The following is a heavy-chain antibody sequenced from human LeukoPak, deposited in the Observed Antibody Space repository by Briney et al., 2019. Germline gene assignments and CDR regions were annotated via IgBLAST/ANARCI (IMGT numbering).Heavy chain of an antibody. J-gene: IGHJ4*02. D-gene: IGHD2-15*01. CDR1: GGSISSYY. CDR3: ARDLRGYCSGGSCYERGSFDY. CDR2: IYYSGST. V-gene: IGHV4-59*01. Sequence: SETLSLTCTVSGGSISSYYWSWIRQPPGKGLEWIGYIYYSGSTSYNPSLNSRVTISVDTSKNQFSLKLSSVTAADTAVYYCARDLRGYCSGGSCYERGSFDYWGQGTLVTVSS.